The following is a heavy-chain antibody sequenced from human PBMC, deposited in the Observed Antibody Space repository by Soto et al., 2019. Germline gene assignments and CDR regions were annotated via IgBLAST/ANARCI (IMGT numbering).Heavy chain of an antibody. CDR2: ISNRGDT. D-gene: IGHD2-15*01. CDR3: ARQSRYCRGGSCSITGDAYDI. CDR1: GFSVSNTY. J-gene: IGHJ3*02. V-gene: IGHV3-66*04. Sequence: EVQLVESGGGLVQPGGSLRLSCTASGFSVSNTYVNWVRQAPGKGLEWVSVISNRGDTHYADSVRGRFSLSRDISHNTFHLQMNNLRVEDTAVYYCARQSRYCRGGSCSITGDAYDIWGQGTMVTVSS.